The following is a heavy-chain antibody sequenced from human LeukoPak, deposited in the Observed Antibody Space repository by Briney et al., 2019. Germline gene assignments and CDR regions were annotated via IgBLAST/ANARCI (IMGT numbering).Heavy chain of an antibody. CDR3: ARGGAGAEVFWSGYVGYFDY. V-gene: IGHV4-39*07. D-gene: IGHD3-3*01. CDR1: SGSISSNNYH. Sequence: SETLSLTCTVSSGSISSNNYHWGWIRQPPGKGLEWIGSIYYSGTTYYNPSLKSRVTMSVDTSKNQFSLKLSSVTAADTAVYYCARGGAGAEVFWSGYVGYFDYWGQGTLVTVSS. J-gene: IGHJ4*02. CDR2: IYYSGTT.